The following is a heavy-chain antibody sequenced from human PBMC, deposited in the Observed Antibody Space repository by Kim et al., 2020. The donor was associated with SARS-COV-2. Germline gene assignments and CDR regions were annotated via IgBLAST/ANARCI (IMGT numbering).Heavy chain of an antibody. V-gene: IGHV3-7*03. CDR3: ARGDSSSGDY. CDR2: EK. Sequence: EKFLVDSVNGRFTIPRDNANNSLYLQMNSLRAEDSAVYYCARGDSSSGDYWGQGALVTVSS. D-gene: IGHD6-13*01. J-gene: IGHJ4*02.